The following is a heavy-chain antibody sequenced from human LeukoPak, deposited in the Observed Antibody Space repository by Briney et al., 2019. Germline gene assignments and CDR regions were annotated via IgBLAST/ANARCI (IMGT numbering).Heavy chain of an antibody. J-gene: IGHJ4*02. V-gene: IGHV3-53*01. D-gene: IGHD6-13*01. CDR3: TREGILAGVDY. CDR1: GFTVSSNY. Sequence: GGSLRLSCAASGFTVSSNYMNWVRQAPGKGLEWVSGIYVDGSTYYADSVKGRFTISRDNAKNSMSLQMNSLRAEDTAVYYCTREGILAGVDYWGQGTLVTVSS. CDR2: IYVDGST.